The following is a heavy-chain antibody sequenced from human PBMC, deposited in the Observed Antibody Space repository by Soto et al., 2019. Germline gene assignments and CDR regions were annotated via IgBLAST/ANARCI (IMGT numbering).Heavy chain of an antibody. CDR3: ARQAVAATDFDY. J-gene: IGHJ4*02. CDR2: IYHSGST. D-gene: IGHD2-15*01. CDR1: GYSISGGYY. Sequence: PSETLSLTCAVSGYSISGGYYWGWIRQPPGKGLEWIGSIYHSGSTYYNPSLKSRVTISVDTSKNQFSLKLSSVTAADTAVYYCARQAVAATDFDYWGQGTLVTVSS. V-gene: IGHV4-38-2*01.